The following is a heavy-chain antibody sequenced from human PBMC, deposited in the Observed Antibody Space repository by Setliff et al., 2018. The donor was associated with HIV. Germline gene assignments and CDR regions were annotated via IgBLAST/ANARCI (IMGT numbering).Heavy chain of an antibody. CDR3: ARGGVYYYDSSGWSMDY. Sequence: SETLSLTCAVYGGSFNGYYWSWIRQPPGKGLEWIGYIYTSGSTNYNPSLKSRVTISVDTSKNQFSLKLSSVTAADTAVYYCARGGVYYYDSSGWSMDYWGQGTLVTVSS. CDR1: GGSFNGYY. D-gene: IGHD3-22*01. CDR2: IYTSGST. V-gene: IGHV4-4*09. J-gene: IGHJ4*02.